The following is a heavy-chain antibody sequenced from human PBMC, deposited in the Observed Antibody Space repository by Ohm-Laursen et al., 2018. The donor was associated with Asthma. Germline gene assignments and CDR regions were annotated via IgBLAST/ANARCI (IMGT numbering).Heavy chain of an antibody. Sequence: SLTLSCSASGFTFGSYGMHWVRQAPGKGLEWVAIVSYDGSNKYYADSVKGRFTIFRDNSKNTLYLQMNSLRTEDTAVYYCAKNEVKHIVVVTATFSLIDSWGQGTLVTVSS. CDR2: VSYDGSNK. CDR3: AKNEVKHIVVVTATFSLIDS. V-gene: IGHV3-30*18. CDR1: GFTFGSYG. D-gene: IGHD2-21*02. J-gene: IGHJ4*02.